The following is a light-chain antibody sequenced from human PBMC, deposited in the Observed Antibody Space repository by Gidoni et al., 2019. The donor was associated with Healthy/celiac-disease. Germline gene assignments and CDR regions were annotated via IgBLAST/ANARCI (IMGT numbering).Light chain of an antibody. J-gene: IGLJ2*01. CDR3: QAWDSTTAVV. CDR2: QDN. Sequence: SYELTQPPSVSVSPGQTASIPCSGDKLGDKYACWHPHKPGQSPVLVIYQDNKRPSGIPERFSGSNSGNTATLTISGTQAMDEADYYCQAWDSTTAVVFGGGTKLTVL. CDR1: KLGDKY. V-gene: IGLV3-1*01.